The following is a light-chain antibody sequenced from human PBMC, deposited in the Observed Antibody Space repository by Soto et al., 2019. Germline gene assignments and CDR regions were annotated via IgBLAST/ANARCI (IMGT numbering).Light chain of an antibody. V-gene: IGKV3-11*01. CDR3: QXXXXWLLT. Sequence: EIVLTQSPATLSLSPGEXXXXXXXASQXVSSYLAWYQQKPGQAPRLLIYDASNRATGIPARFSGSGSGTDFTLTISSLEPXXXAXXXXQXXXXWLLTFGGGTKVEIK. J-gene: IGKJ4*01. CDR2: DAS. CDR1: QXVSSY.